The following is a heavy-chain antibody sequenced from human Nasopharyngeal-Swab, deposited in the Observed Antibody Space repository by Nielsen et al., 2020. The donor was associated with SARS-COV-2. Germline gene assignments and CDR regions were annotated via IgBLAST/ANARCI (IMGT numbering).Heavy chain of an antibody. V-gene: IGHV4-59*11. CDR2: ISHNSGT. Sequence: SETLSLTCTVPGVSISSQYLSWIRQPPGKGLEWIGYISHNSGTNYNPSLKSRVTMFMDTSKNQFSLKLRSVTAADTAVYYCAKEGATGWFDPWGQGTLVTVSS. J-gene: IGHJ5*02. CDR1: GVSISSQY. CDR3: AKEGATGWFDP.